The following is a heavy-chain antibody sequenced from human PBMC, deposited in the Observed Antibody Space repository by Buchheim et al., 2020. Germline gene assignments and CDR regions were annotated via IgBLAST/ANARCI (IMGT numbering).Heavy chain of an antibody. CDR3: AKDRSYCSGGSCPNYFDY. CDR2: ISYDGSHK. D-gene: IGHD2-15*01. V-gene: IGHV3-30*18. Sequence: QVQLVESGGGVVQPGRSLRLSCAASGFTFSRYHMHWVRQAPGKGLEWLAVISYDGSHKYYADSVKGRFTISSDNSKHTLYLQMNSLRAEDTAVYYCAKDRSYCSGGSCPNYFDYWGQGTL. J-gene: IGHJ4*02. CDR1: GFTFSRYH.